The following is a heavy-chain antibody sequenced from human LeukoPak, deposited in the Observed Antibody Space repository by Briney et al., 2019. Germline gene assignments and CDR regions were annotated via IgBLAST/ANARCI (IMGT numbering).Heavy chain of an antibody. CDR1: GYTFGIYG. Sequence: GASVKVSCKASGYTFGIYGISWVRQASGQGLEWMAWISPYDGDTNYAQKFEGRVTMTTETSTNTAYMELRSLRSDDTAIYYCARDYCTRGGDCYKEDLFDPWGQGTLVTVSA. J-gene: IGHJ5*02. CDR2: ISPYDGDT. D-gene: IGHD2-21*02. CDR3: ARDYCTRGGDCYKEDLFDP. V-gene: IGHV1-18*01.